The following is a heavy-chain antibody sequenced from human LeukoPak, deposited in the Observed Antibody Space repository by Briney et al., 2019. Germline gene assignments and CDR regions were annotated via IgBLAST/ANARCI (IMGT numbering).Heavy chain of an antibody. V-gene: IGHV4-59*01. CDR2: IYYSGSS. J-gene: IGHJ4*02. D-gene: IGHD6-6*01. Sequence: SETLSLTCTVSSGSISGYYWSWIRQPPGKGLEWIGYIYYSGSSNYNPSLKSRVTMSVDTSKKQVSLKVNSVTAADTAVYYCARTEYYFDHWGQGTLVTVSS. CDR3: ARTEYYFDH. CDR1: SGSISGYY.